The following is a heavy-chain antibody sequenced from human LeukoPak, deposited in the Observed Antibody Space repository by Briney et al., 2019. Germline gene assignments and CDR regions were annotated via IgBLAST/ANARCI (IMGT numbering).Heavy chain of an antibody. CDR2: ISKGGST. V-gene: IGHV4-59*01. D-gene: IGHD4-17*01. CDR3: ARVTVTTPEYYFDY. Sequence: PSETLSLTCTVSGGSISSYYWSWIRQPPGKGLEWIGYISKGGSTNYNPSLKSRVTISLDTSKNQFSLKLSSVTAADTAMYYCARVTVTTPEYYFDYWCQGTLVTVSS. J-gene: IGHJ4*02. CDR1: GGSISSYY.